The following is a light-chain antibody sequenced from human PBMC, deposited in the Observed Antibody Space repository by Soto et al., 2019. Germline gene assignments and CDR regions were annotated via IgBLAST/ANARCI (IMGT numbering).Light chain of an antibody. CDR3: QVRSNWPPIT. CDR2: HAS. Sequence: EVVMTQSPATLSLSPGERATLSCRASQSVASNLAWYQQRLGQAPRLLIYHASTRATGIPARFSGSGSGTDFTLTISSLEPEDFAVYYCQVRSNWPPITFGQGTRLEIK. V-gene: IGKV3-11*01. CDR1: QSVASN. J-gene: IGKJ5*01.